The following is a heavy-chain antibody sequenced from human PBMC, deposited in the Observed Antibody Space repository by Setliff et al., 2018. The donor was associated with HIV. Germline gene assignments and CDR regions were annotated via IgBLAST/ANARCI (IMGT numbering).Heavy chain of an antibody. CDR2: ISSSGGTR. CDR3: ARGKGRYGDYQDY. J-gene: IGHJ4*02. Sequence: PGGSLRLSCAASGFTFSDYYMSWIRQAPGKGLEWVSYISSSGGTRSYADSVKGRFTISRDNAKNSLYLQMNSLRAEDTAVYYCARGKGRYGDYQDYWGQGTLVTVSS. V-gene: IGHV3-11*04. CDR1: GFTFSDYY. D-gene: IGHD4-17*01.